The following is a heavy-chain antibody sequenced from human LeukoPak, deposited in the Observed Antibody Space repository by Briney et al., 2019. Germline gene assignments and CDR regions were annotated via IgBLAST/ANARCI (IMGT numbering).Heavy chain of an antibody. D-gene: IGHD3-9*01. Sequence: PGGSLRLSCAASGFGLSSYSMNWVRQAPGKGLEWVSSITISSNFIYYADSVKGRFTISRDNAKSSLFLQMNSLRAEDTAVYFCARDGHGDGFLTSYSYFGMDVWGQGTTVTVSS. CDR3: ARDGHGDGFLTSYSYFGMDV. J-gene: IGHJ6*02. CDR1: GFGLSSYS. V-gene: IGHV3-21*01. CDR2: ITISSNFI.